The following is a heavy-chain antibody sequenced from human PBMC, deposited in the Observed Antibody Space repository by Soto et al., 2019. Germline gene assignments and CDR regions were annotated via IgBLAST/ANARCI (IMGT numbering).Heavy chain of an antibody. V-gene: IGHV1-58*01. CDR2: IVVGSGNT. J-gene: IGHJ6*02. CDR1: GFTFTSSA. CDR3: SAPYYDFWSGYYNAYYYYYGMDV. D-gene: IGHD3-3*01. Sequence: QMQLVQSGPEVKKPGTSVKVSCKASGFTFTSSAVQWVRQARGQRLELIGWIVVGSGNTNYAQKFQERVSITRDMSTSTAYMELSSLRSEDTAVYYCSAPYYDFWSGYYNAYYYYYGMDVWGQGTTVTVSS.